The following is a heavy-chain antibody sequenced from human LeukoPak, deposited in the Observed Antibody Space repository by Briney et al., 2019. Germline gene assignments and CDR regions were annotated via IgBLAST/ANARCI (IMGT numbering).Heavy chain of an antibody. V-gene: IGHV3-9*01. D-gene: IGHD3-22*01. CDR2: ISWSSGSI. CDR3: AKATRPSMIVVVSLDY. J-gene: IGHJ4*02. CDR1: GFTFDDYA. Sequence: GGSLRLSCVASGFTFDDYAMHWVRQAPGKGLEWVSGISWSSGSIGYADSVKGRFTISRDNAKNSLYLQMNSLRAEDTALYYCAKATRPSMIVVVSLDYWGQGTLVTVSS.